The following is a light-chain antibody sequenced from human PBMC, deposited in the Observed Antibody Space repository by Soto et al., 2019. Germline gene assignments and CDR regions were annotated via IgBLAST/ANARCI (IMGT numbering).Light chain of an antibody. J-gene: IGLJ1*01. CDR2: EIS. V-gene: IGLV2-14*01. CDR1: SSDVGGYNY. CDR3: SSYTSSSTPDV. Sequence: QSVLTQPASVSGSPGQSITISCTGTSSDVGGYNYVSWYQQHPGKAPKLMIYEISNRPSGVSNRFSVSTSGNTASLTISGLQAEDEADYYCSSYTSSSTPDVFGTGTKVTVL.